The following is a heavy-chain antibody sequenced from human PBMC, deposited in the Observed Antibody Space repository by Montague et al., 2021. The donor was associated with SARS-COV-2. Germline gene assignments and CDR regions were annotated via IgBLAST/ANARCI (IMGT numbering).Heavy chain of an antibody. CDR1: GFTFSSYW. CDR3: ARDHRQVWFGAPVMERYFDY. J-gene: IGHJ4*02. V-gene: IGHV3-7*01. Sequence: SLRLSCAASGFTFSSYWMSWVRQAPGKGLEWVANIKQDGSEKYYVDSVKGRFTISRDNAKNSLYLQMNSLRAEDTAMYYCARDHRQVWFGAPVMERYFDYWGREPWSPSPQ. D-gene: IGHD3-10*01. CDR2: IKQDGSEK.